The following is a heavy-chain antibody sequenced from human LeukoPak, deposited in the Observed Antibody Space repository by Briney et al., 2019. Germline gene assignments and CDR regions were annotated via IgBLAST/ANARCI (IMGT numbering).Heavy chain of an antibody. V-gene: IGHV3-48*03. J-gene: IGHJ4*02. Sequence: PGGPLRLSCAASGFIFSNYEMNWIRQAPGKGMEWVSYSSDSVSTIYYADSVKGRFTISRDNAKKSLYLQMNGLRAEDTAVYYCARLAAGSDYFDSWGQGTLVTVSS. CDR3: ARLAAGSDYFDS. CDR1: GFIFSNYE. D-gene: IGHD6-13*01. CDR2: SSDSVSTI.